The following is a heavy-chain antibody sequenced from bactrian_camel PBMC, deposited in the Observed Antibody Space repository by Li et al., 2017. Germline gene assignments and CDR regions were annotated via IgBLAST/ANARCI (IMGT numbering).Heavy chain of an antibody. CDR3: ATGLPGGYGCDFGY. J-gene: IGHJ6*01. Sequence: VQLVESGGGSVQAGGPLRLSCEVFGSRYKVRCLGWFRQAPGEEREGVAAMCIGDSRTYYADSVKGRFTISRDNAKNTVYLQMNSLKSEDTALYYCATGLPGGYGCDFGYWGQGTQVTVS. CDR1: GSRYKVRC. CDR2: MCIGDSRT. D-gene: IGHD1*01. V-gene: IGHV3S1*01.